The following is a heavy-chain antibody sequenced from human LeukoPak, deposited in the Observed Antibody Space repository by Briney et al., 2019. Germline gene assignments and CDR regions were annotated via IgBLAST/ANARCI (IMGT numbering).Heavy chain of an antibody. CDR1: GGSISSSSYY. CDR2: IYYSGST. V-gene: IGHV4-39*07. CDR3: ARVSSMITFGGVIVIPPHYFDY. J-gene: IGHJ4*02. D-gene: IGHD3-16*02. Sequence: SETLSLTCTVSGGSISSSSYYWGWIRQPPGKGLEWIGSIYYSGSTYYNPSLKSRVTISVDTSKNQFSLKLSSVTAADTAVYYCARVSSMITFGGVIVIPPHYFDYWGQGTLVTVSS.